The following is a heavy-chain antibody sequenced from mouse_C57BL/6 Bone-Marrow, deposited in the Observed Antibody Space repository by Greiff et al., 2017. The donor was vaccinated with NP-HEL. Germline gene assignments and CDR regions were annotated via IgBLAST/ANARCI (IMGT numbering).Heavy chain of an antibody. CDR2: IDPSDIYT. CDR1: GYTFTSYW. J-gene: IGHJ2*01. D-gene: IGHD1-1*01. CDR3: ARGAITTVVEDY. Sequence: QVQLKQPGAELVKPGASVKLSCKASGYTFTSYWMQWVKQRPGQGLEWIGEIDPSDIYTNYNQKFKGKATLTVDTSSSTAYMQLSSLTSEDSAVYYCARGAITTVVEDYWGQGTTLTVSS. V-gene: IGHV1-50*01.